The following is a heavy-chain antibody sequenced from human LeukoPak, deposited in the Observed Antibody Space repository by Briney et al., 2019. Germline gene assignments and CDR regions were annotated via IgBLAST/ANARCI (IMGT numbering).Heavy chain of an antibody. J-gene: IGHJ6*02. CDR1: VGTFNNYV. D-gene: IGHD2-8*02. V-gene: IGHV1-69*04. Sequence: SVTVSCKASVGTFNNYVLLWVRQAPGQGLEWMGRIILNHGKAKYAQKFQDRVTITAEKSTGTAYMELSSLRSHDTAVYYCARGLCSTGGECYAIYSMDAGGRGTVVAASS. CDR3: ARGLCSTGGECYAIYSMDA. CDR2: IILNHGKA.